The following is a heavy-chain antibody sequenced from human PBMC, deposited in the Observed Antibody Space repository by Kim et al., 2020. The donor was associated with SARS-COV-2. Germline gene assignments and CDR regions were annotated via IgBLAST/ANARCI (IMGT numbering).Heavy chain of an antibody. CDR3: TRVYSNYSPLYHDAFDI. J-gene: IGHJ3*02. Sequence: GGSLRLSCTASGFTFGDYAMSWVRQAPGKGLEWVGFIRSKAYGGTTEYAASVKGRFTISRDDSKSIAYLQMNSLKTEDTAVYYCTRVYSNYSPLYHDAFDIWGQGTMVTVSS. V-gene: IGHV3-49*04. CDR2: IRSKAYGGTT. CDR1: GFTFGDYA. D-gene: IGHD4-4*01.